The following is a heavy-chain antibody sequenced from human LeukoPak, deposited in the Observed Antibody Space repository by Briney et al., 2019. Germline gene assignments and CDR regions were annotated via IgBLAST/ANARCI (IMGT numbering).Heavy chain of an antibody. CDR1: GYTLTGYY. V-gene: IGHV1-2*02. CDR3: ARVGYSSSWQETYFDY. D-gene: IGHD6-13*01. CDR2: INPNSGGT. Sequence: ASVKVSCKASGYTLTGYYMHCVRQAPGQGLEWMGWINPNSGGTNYAQKFQGRVTMTRDTSISTAYMELSRLRSDDTAVYYCARVGYSSSWQETYFDYWGQGTLVTVSS. J-gene: IGHJ4*02.